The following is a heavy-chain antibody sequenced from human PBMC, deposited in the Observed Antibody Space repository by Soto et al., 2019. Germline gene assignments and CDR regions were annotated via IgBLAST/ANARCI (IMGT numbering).Heavy chain of an antibody. J-gene: IGHJ4*02. CDR2: IGFTGDST. CDR1: GFPFSSYA. CDR3: ARRFSSSSFYFDC. Sequence: EVQLLESGGGLVQPGGSLRLSCAASGFPFSSYAMSWVRHAPDKGLEWVSAIGFTGDSTFYADSVKGRFTISRDNSKNTLYLQMNRLRAEDTAVYFCARRFSSSSFYFDCGGQGSLVTVSA. D-gene: IGHD6-6*01. V-gene: IGHV3-23*01.